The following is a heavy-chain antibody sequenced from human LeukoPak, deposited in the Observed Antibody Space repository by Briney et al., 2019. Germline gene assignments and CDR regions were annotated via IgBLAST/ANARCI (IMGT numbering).Heavy chain of an antibody. D-gene: IGHD6-13*01. CDR2: IVVGSGNT. CDR3: AAESYSSSWYSDNYYMDV. CDR1: GFTFTSSA. V-gene: IGHV1-58*01. Sequence: GTSVKVSCKASGFTFTSSAVQWVRQARGQRLEWIGWIVVGSGNTNYAQKFQERVTITRDMSTSTAYMELSSLRSEDTAVYYCAAESYSSSWYSDNYYMDVWGKGTTVTVSS. J-gene: IGHJ6*03.